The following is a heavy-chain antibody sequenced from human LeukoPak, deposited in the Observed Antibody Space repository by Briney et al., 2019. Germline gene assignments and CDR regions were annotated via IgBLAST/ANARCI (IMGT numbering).Heavy chain of an antibody. Sequence: SETLSLTCTVSGGSISSYYWSWIRQPPGKGLEWIGYIYYSGSTNYNPSLKSRVTMSVDTSKNQFSLKLSSVTAADTAVYYCASQGSYGGRYFALWGRGTLVPASS. J-gene: IGHJ2*01. CDR1: GGSISSYY. CDR2: IYYSGST. D-gene: IGHD1-26*01. CDR3: ASQGSYGGRYFAL. V-gene: IGHV4-59*01.